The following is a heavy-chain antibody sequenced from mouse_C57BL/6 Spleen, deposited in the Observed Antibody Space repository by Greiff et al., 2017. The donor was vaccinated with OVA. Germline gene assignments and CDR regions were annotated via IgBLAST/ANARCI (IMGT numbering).Heavy chain of an antibody. V-gene: IGHV1-82*01. D-gene: IGHD2-3*01. CDR2: IYPGDGDT. CDR3: AREDDGYLYYCDY. Sequence: QVQLQQSGPELVKPGASVKISCKASGYAFSSSWMNWVKQRPGKGLEWIGRIYPGDGDTNYNGKFKGKATLTADKSTSTAYMQLSSLTSEDSAVYFCAREDDGYLYYCDYWGQGTTLTVSS. J-gene: IGHJ2*01. CDR1: GYAFSSSW.